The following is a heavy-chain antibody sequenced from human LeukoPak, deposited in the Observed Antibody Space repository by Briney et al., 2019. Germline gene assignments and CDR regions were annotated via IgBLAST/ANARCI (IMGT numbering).Heavy chain of an antibody. CDR1: GGSISSYY. CDR2: IYYSGST. Sequence: SETLSLTCTVSGGSISSYYWSWIRQPPGKGLEWIGYIYYSGSTNYNPSLKSRVTISVDTSKNQFSLKLSSVTAADTAVYYCARGMQRGDIVVVPGAMGFGAFDIWGLGTMVTVSS. J-gene: IGHJ3*02. CDR3: ARGMQRGDIVVVPGAMGFGAFDI. D-gene: IGHD2-2*01. V-gene: IGHV4-59*01.